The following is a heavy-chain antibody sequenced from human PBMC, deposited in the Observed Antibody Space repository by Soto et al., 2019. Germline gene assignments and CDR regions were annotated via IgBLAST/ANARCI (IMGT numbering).Heavy chain of an antibody. CDR1: GGTFSSYA. D-gene: IGHD2-8*01. J-gene: IGHJ6*02. V-gene: IGHV1-69*13. CDR3: ASLEGMQYYYGMDV. CDR2: IIPIFGTA. Sequence: SVKVSCKASGGTFSSYAISWVRQAPGQGLEWMGGIIPIFGTANYAQKFQGRVTITADESTSTAYMELGSLRSEDTAVYYCASLEGMQYYYGMDVWGQGTTVTVSS.